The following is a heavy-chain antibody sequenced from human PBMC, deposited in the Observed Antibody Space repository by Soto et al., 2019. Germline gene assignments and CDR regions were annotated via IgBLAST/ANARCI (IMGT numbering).Heavy chain of an antibody. CDR3: AKGGAAGDAFDI. D-gene: IGHD6-13*01. J-gene: IGHJ3*02. CDR1: GFTFSSYA. Sequence: GGSLRLSCAAYGFTFSSYAMSWVRQAPGKGLEWVSAISGSGGSTYYADSVKGRFTTSRDNSKNTLYLQMNSLRAEDTAVYYCAKGGAAGDAFDIWGQGTMVTVS. V-gene: IGHV3-23*01. CDR2: ISGSGGST.